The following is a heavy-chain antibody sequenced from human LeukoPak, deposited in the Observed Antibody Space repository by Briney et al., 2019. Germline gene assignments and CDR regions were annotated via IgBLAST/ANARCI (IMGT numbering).Heavy chain of an antibody. V-gene: IGHV4-59*01. CDR1: GDSLSSYH. D-gene: IGHD6-19*01. Sequence: SETLSLTCTVSGDSLSSYHWSWLRQPPGEGPEWIGYIYYSGSTNYNPSLKGRVIISVDTSNNQFSLKLSSVTAADTAVYYCARGAGWYGYWGQGTLVTVSS. CDR2: IYYSGST. J-gene: IGHJ4*02. CDR3: ARGAGWYGY.